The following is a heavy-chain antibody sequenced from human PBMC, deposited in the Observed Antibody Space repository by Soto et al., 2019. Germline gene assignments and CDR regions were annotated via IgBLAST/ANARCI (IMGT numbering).Heavy chain of an antibody. D-gene: IGHD3-16*01. CDR1: GVSITTNGYS. Sequence: TLSLTCAVSGVSITTNGYSWSWIRQPPGKGLEWIGYIYPSGTIFYNPSLNSRVTISADTSNNQFSLKLTSVTAADTAVYFCATYTAFAKYYFHYCGPGTMVTVYS. J-gene: IGHJ4*02. CDR2: IYPSGTI. V-gene: IGHV4-30-2*01. CDR3: ATYTAFAKYYFHY.